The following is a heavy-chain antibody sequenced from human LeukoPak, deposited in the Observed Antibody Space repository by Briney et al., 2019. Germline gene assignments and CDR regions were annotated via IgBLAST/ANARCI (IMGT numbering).Heavy chain of an antibody. J-gene: IGHJ4*02. V-gene: IGHV3-43*01. CDR3: AKDKDGGNSRYYFDY. D-gene: IGHD2-21*02. Sequence: PGGSLRLSCAASGFTFDDYTMHWVRQAPGKGLEWVSLISWDGGSTYYADSVKGRFTISRDNSKNSLYLQMNSLRTEDTALYYCAKDKDGGNSRYYFDYWGQGTLVTVSS. CDR2: ISWDGGST. CDR1: GFTFDDYT.